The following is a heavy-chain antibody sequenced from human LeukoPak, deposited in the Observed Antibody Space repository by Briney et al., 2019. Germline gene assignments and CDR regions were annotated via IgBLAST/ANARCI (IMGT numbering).Heavy chain of an antibody. Sequence: PGGSLRLSCAASGFTFSSYAMRWARQAPGEGREWVSDICCSGGSTYFADSVKGRFTISRDNSKNTLYLQMNSLRAEDTAVYYCAKSPVAGYYTGWYGIFDDWGQGTLVTVSS. V-gene: IGHV3-23*01. CDR2: ICCSGGST. D-gene: IGHD3/OR15-3a*01. CDR1: GFTFSSYA. CDR3: AKSPVAGYYTGWYGIFDD. J-gene: IGHJ4*02.